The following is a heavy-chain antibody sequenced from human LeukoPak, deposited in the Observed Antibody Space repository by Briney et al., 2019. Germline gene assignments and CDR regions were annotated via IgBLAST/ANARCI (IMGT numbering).Heavy chain of an antibody. CDR2: ISSSSSYI. CDR1: GFTFSSYS. J-gene: IGHJ4*02. CDR3: ARDLGYSYGYS. Sequence: GRSLRLSSPASGFTFSSYSMNWVRLAPGKGLEWVSSISSSSSYIYYADSVKGRVTISRDNAKNSLYLQMNSLRAEDTAVYYCARDLGYSYGYSWGQGTLVTVSS. D-gene: IGHD5-18*01. V-gene: IGHV3-21*01.